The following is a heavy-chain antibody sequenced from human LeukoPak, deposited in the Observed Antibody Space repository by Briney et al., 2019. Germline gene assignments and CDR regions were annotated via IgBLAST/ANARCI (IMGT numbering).Heavy chain of an antibody. CDR1: GYTFSGYY. CDR2: INPNSGGT. V-gene: IGHV1-2*02. J-gene: IGHJ4*02. Sequence: ASVKASCKASGYTFSGYYLHWVRQAPGQGLEWMGWINPNSGGTNSAQKFQGRVTMTRDMSTSTVYMELSSLRSEDTAVYYCARGWVRGSSWYYFDYWGQGTLVTVSS. CDR3: ARGWVRGSSWYYFDY. D-gene: IGHD6-13*01.